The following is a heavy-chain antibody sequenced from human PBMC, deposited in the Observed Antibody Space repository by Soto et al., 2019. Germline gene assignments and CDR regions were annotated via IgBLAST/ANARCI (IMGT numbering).Heavy chain of an antibody. V-gene: IGHV4-4*07. CDR2: IYSSGGT. J-gene: IGHJ5*02. Sequence: SETLSLTCTVYGDSISGYHWSWIRQPAGEGLQWIGRIYSSGGTNYSPSLKSRVSMSADTSKNQFSLKLSSVTAADTAVYYCAREYSYNFVPRGQGTLVTVSS. CDR1: GDSISGYH. CDR3: AREYSYNFVP. D-gene: IGHD5-18*01.